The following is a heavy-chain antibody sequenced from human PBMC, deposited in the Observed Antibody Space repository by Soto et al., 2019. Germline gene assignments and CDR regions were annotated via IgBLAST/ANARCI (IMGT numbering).Heavy chain of an antibody. CDR3: AREKTSYGMDV. CDR2: MNPNSGNT. CDR1: GYTFTSYD. J-gene: IGHJ6*02. V-gene: IGHV1-8*01. Sequence: QVQLVQSGAEVKKPGASVTVSCKASGYTFTSYDINWVRQATGQGLEWMGRMNPNSGNTGYAQKIQGRVTMPRHTSISTAYMELSSLRSEDSAVYYRAREKTSYGMDVWGQGTTVTVSS.